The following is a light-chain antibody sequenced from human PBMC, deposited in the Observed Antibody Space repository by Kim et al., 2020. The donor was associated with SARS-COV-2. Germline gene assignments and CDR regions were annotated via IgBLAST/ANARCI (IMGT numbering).Light chain of an antibody. CDR3: QQLNSYPQT. CDR2: AAS. CDR1: QGISSY. V-gene: IGKV1-9*01. J-gene: IGKJ1*01. Sequence: DIQLTQSPSFLSASVGDRVTITCRASQGISSYLAWYQQKPGKAPKLLIYAASTLQSGVPSRFSGSGSGTEFTLTISSLQPEDFATYYCQQLNSYPQTFGQRTKVDIK.